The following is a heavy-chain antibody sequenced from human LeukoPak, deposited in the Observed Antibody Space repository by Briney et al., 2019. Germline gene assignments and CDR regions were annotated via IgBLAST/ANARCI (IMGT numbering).Heavy chain of an antibody. CDR1: GFTFSSYW. CDR2: IKQDGSEK. J-gene: IGHJ4*02. V-gene: IGHV3-7*01. D-gene: IGHD3-3*01. CDR3: ARESWRYDFWSGND. Sequence: PGGSLRLSCAASGFTFSSYWMSWVRQAQGKGLEWVANIKQDGSEKYYVDSVKGRFTISRDNAKNSLYLQMNSLRAEDTAVYYCARESWRYDFWSGNDWGQGTLVTVSS.